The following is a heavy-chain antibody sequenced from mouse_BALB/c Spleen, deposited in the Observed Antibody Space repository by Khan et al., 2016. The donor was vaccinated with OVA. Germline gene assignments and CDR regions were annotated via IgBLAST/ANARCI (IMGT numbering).Heavy chain of an antibody. CDR3: TRNGFGNYESWDY. V-gene: IGHV1-5*01. Sequence: VQLKESGTVLARPGASVKMSCKGSGYTFTNYWMHWVKQRPGQGLEWIGVIYPGNSDTNYNQKFKGKAKLKAGTSTSTAYMELNSLTNEDSAVYYCTRNGFGNYESWDYWGQGTTLTVSS. D-gene: IGHD2-1*01. CDR2: IYPGNSDT. CDR1: GYTFTNYW. J-gene: IGHJ2*01.